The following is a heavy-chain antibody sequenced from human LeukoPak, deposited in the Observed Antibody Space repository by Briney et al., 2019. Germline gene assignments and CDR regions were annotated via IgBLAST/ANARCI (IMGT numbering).Heavy chain of an antibody. Sequence: SVKVSCKASGGTFISYAISWVRQAPGQGLEWMGGIIPIFGTANYAQKFQGRVTITADESTSTAYMELSSLRSEDTAVYYCAREPAMTTVTTEYFQHWGQGTLVTVSS. CDR3: AREPAMTTVTTEYFQH. CDR2: IIPIFGTA. J-gene: IGHJ1*01. D-gene: IGHD4-17*01. CDR1: GGTFISYA. V-gene: IGHV1-69*13.